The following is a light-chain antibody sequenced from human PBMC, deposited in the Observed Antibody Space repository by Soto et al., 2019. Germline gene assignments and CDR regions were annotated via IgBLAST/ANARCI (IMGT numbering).Light chain of an antibody. CDR1: QSVSSSY. CDR2: GAS. J-gene: IGKJ4*01. Sequence: EMVLTQSPGTLYLSPGERATLSCRASQSVSSSYLAWYQQKPGQAPRLLIYGASSRATGIPDRFSGSGAGADFTLTLSRLEPEDFAVYYCQQYGSSPLTFGGGNKVEIK. V-gene: IGKV3-20*01. CDR3: QQYGSSPLT.